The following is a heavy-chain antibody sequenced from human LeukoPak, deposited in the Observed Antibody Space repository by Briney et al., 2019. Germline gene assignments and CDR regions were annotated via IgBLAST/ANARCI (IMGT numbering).Heavy chain of an antibody. CDR3: ARVGIAAAGRVGIAFDI. J-gene: IGHJ3*02. V-gene: IGHV3-21*01. CDR1: GFTLSSYN. D-gene: IGHD6-13*01. Sequence: PGGSLRLSCVASGFTLSSYNIHWVRQAPGKGLEWVSTISSSSSDYKYYSDSVKGRFTISRDNAKNSLYLQMNSLRAEDTAVYYCARVGIAAAGRVGIAFDIWGQGTMVTVSS. CDR2: ISSSSSDYK.